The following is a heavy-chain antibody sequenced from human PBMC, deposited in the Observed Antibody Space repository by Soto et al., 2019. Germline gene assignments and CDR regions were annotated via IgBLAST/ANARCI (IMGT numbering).Heavy chain of an antibody. J-gene: IGHJ4*02. Sequence: RGESLKISCKGSGYSFTSYWISWVRQMPGKGLEWMGRIDPSDSYTNYSPSFQGHVTISADKSISTAYLQWSSLKASDTAMYYCARHPILSQYSTSSYIDYSGPAPLVTVS. V-gene: IGHV5-10-1*01. CDR3: ARHPILSQYSTSSYIDY. CDR2: IDPSDSYT. D-gene: IGHD6-13*01. CDR1: GYSFTSYW.